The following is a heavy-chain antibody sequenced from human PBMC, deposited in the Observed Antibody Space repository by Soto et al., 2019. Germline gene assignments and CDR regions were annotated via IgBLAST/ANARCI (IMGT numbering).Heavy chain of an antibody. CDR3: ARATYDSSGYFDY. CDR2: IGTAGDT. D-gene: IGHD3-22*01. Sequence: EVQLVESGGGLVQPGGSLRLSCAASGFTFSSYDMHWVRQATGKGLEWVSAIGTAGDTYYPGSVKGRFTISRENAKNSLYLQMNSLRAEDTAVYYCARATYDSSGYFDYWGQGTLVTVSS. J-gene: IGHJ4*02. V-gene: IGHV3-13*01. CDR1: GFTFSSYD.